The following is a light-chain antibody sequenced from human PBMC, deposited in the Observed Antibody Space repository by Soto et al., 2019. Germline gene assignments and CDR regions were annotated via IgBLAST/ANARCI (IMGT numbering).Light chain of an antibody. CDR1: SSDVGGYNY. CDR3: NSYAGSNNV. V-gene: IGLV2-8*01. CDR2: EVS. J-gene: IGLJ1*01. Sequence: QSVLTQPPSASGSPGQSVTISCTGTSSDVGGYNYVSWYQQHPGKAPKLMIYEVSQRPSGVPDRFSGSKSGNTASLTVSGLQAEDEADYYCNSYAGSNNVFGTGPKVTVL.